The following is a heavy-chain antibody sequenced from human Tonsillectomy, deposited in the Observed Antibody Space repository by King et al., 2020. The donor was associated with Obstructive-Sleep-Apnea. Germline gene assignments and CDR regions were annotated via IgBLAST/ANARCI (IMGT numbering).Heavy chain of an antibody. CDR3: ARDRVRGVFHY. CDR2: IYHSGTT. D-gene: IGHD3-10*01. V-gene: IGHV4-4*02. Sequence: VQLQESGPGLVKPSGTLSLTCAVSVGSIGTHNWWSWVCQPPGRCPEWVAEIYHSGTTNYNPSFKSRVTISVDKSKNQFSLKLTSVTAADTAVYYCARDRVRGVFHYWGQGTLVTVSS. CDR1: VGSIGTHNW. J-gene: IGHJ4*02.